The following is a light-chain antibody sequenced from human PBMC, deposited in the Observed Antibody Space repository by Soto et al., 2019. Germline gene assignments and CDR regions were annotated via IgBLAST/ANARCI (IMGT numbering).Light chain of an antibody. CDR3: QQYNSYSYT. J-gene: IGKJ2*01. CDR1: QSISSW. V-gene: IGKV1-5*01. Sequence: DIQMTQSPSNLSASVGDRVTITCRASQSISSWLAWYQQKPGKAPKLLIYDASSLESGVPSRFSGSGSGTEFTLTFSSLQPDDFATYYCQQYNSYSYTFGQGTKLEIK. CDR2: DAS.